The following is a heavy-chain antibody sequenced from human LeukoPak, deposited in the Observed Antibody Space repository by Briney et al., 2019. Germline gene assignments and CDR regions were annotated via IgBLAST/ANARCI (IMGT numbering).Heavy chain of an antibody. CDR2: IHYSGST. V-gene: IGHV4-31*03. Sequence: SETLSLTCTVSRGSMSDDIYYWTWDRQVPERGLEWIGNIHYSGSTSYNPSLESRISISVATSRNQFSLRLRSVSVADTAMYYCPRGESYTSSPAKSLDFWGKGPMVTVSS. D-gene: IGHD6-13*01. CDR1: RGSMSDDIYY. J-gene: IGHJ3*01. CDR3: PRGESYTSSPAKSLDF.